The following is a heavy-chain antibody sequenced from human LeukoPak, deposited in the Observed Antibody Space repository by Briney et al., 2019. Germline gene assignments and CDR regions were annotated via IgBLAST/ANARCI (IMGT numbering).Heavy chain of an antibody. CDR3: ARDWSRGGDCYSAENYFDY. J-gene: IGHJ4*02. V-gene: IGHV3-33*01. CDR2: IWYDGSNK. CDR1: GFTFSSYG. Sequence: GGSLRLSCAASGFTFSSYGMHWVRQAPGKGLEWVAVIWYDGSNKYYADSVKGRFTISRDNSKNTLYLQMNSLRAEDTAVYYCARDWSRGGDCYSAENYFDYWGQGTLVTVSS. D-gene: IGHD2-21*02.